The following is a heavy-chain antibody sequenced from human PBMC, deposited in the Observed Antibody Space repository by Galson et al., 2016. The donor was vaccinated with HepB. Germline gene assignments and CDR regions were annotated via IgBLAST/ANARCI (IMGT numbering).Heavy chain of an antibody. Sequence: SLRLSCAASGLTFSSYGMHWVRQAPGKGLEWVAFIWYDGSNKYYADSVKGRFTISRDNSKKTLYLQMNSLRAEDTAVYYCARDSVQYCSTTSCYDGYFDYWGQGTRVTVSS. CDR3: ARDSVQYCSTTSCYDGYFDY. D-gene: IGHD2-2*01. V-gene: IGHV3-33*01. J-gene: IGHJ4*02. CDR2: IWYDGSNK. CDR1: GLTFSSYG.